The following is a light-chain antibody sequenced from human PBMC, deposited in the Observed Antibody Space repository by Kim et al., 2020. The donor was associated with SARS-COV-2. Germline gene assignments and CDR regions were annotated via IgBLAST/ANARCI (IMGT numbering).Light chain of an antibody. Sequence: SASVGDRVTITCRASQTISTWLAWYQQKPGKPPNALISDASSLESGVPSRFSGSGSGTEFTLTISGLQPDDFATYYCQEYNSDFTFGPGTKVDIK. CDR2: DAS. V-gene: IGKV1-5*01. CDR3: QEYNSDFT. J-gene: IGKJ3*01. CDR1: QTISTW.